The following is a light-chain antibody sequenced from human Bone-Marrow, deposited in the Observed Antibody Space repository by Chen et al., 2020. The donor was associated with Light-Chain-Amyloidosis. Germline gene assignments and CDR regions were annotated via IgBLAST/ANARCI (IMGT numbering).Light chain of an antibody. V-gene: IGLV2-14*01. J-gene: IGLJ1*01. CDR3: SSYTITNTLV. Sequence: QSALTQHASVRGSPAQSATIACTGTSSDVGGDNHVSWYQQHPDKAPKLMIYEVTNRPSWVPVRFSGSKSDNTASLTISGLQTEDEADYFCSSYTITNTLVFGSGTRVTVL. CDR1: SSDVGGDNH. CDR2: EVT.